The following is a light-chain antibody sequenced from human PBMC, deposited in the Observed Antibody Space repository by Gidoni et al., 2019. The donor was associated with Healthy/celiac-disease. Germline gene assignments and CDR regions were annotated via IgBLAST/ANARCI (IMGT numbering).Light chain of an antibody. CDR2: AAS. Sequence: IHMTQSPSSLSASVGDRVTITCRASQSISSYLNWYQQKPGKAPKLLIYAASSLQSGVPSRFSGSGSGTDFTLTISSLQPEDFATYYCQQSYSTPRTFGQGTQVEIK. V-gene: IGKV1-39*01. J-gene: IGKJ1*01. CDR3: QQSYSTPRT. CDR1: QSISSY.